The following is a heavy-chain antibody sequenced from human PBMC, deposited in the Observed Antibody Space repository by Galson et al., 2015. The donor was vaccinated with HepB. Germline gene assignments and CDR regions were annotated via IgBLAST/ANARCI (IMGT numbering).Heavy chain of an antibody. J-gene: IGHJ6*03. V-gene: IGHV1-2*02. Sequence: SVKVSCKASGYTFTGYYMHWVRQAPGQGLEWMGGINPNSGGTNSAQKFQGRVTMTRDTSISTAYMELSRLRSDDTAVYYCARDFIVVVPAAIPVPEPKYYYMDVSSKGTTVPVSS. D-gene: IGHD2-2*02. CDR3: ARDFIVVVPAAIPVPEPKYYYMDV. CDR1: GYTFTGYY. CDR2: INPNSGGT.